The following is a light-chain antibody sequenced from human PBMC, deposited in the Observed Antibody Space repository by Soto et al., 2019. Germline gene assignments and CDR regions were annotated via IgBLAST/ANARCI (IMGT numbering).Light chain of an antibody. Sequence: IVLTQSPGTLSLSPGERATLSCRASQSVSSSYLARYQQHPGQAPRLLIYGASSRAPGIPDRFSGSGSGTDFTLTISRLEPEDFAVYYCQQYGSSPRTFGQGTKVDIK. CDR3: QQYGSSPRT. V-gene: IGKV3-20*01. J-gene: IGKJ1*01. CDR1: QSVSSSY. CDR2: GAS.